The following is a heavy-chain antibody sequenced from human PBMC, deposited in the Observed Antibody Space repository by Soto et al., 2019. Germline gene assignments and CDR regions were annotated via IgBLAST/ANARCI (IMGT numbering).Heavy chain of an antibody. CDR2: INADNGDR. CDR3: ARDTENFDH. J-gene: IGHJ4*01. CDR1: GYTFTRYG. Sequence: QVQLVQSGAEVKKPGASMTVSCKASGYTFTRYGLHWVRRAPGQRLEWMGWINADNGDRKYAPKFQGRITITRDTSATTIYMELTSLRSEDTAVYVCARDTENFDHWGQGTLVTVSS. V-gene: IGHV1-3*01. D-gene: IGHD2-8*02.